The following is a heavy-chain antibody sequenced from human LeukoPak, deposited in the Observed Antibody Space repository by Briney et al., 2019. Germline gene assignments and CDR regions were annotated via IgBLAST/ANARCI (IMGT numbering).Heavy chain of an antibody. V-gene: IGHV4-38-2*01. Sequence: SETLSLTCGVSGFSITSGYFWGWIRQPPGQGLEWVGSIYHSGRRYYNSSLKSRVTISVDTSKNQVSLKLSSVTAADTAVYYCARVFWAGDPTGATFDQWGQGTLVTVSS. CDR1: GFSITSGYF. CDR3: ARVFWAGDPTGATFDQ. CDR2: IYHSGRR. J-gene: IGHJ4*02. D-gene: IGHD7-27*01.